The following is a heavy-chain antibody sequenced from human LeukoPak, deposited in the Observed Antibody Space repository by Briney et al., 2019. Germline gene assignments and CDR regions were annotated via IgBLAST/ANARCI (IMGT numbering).Heavy chain of an antibody. D-gene: IGHD3-22*01. Sequence: ASVKVSCKASGYDFTSYYMHWLRQAPGQGLEWMAIISPSSGSTSFAQKFQGRLSMTRDTSTSTVYMELRSLRSEDTAVHYCARGSSTVALILDPYYFDSWGQGTLVTVSS. J-gene: IGHJ4*02. CDR1: GYDFTSYY. CDR2: ISPSSGST. CDR3: ARGSSTVALILDPYYFDS. V-gene: IGHV1-46*01.